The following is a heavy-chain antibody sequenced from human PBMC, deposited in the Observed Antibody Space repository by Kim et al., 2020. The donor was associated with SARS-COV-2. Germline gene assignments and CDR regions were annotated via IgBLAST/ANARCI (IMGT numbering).Heavy chain of an antibody. Sequence: SETLSLTCTVSGGSISSYYWSWIRQPPGKGLEWIGYIYYSGSTNYNPSLKSRVTISVDTSKNQFSLKLSSVTAADTAVYSCARVGEGVGATLSGVNWFDPWGQGTLVTVSS. CDR3: ARVGEGVGATLSGVNWFDP. J-gene: IGHJ5*02. CDR1: GGSISSYY. D-gene: IGHD1-26*01. CDR2: IYYSGST. V-gene: IGHV4-59*01.